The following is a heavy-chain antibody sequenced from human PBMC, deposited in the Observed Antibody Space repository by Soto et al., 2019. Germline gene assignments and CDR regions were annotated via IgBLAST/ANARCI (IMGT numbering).Heavy chain of an antibody. CDR3: ARDRGGMATGILDY. J-gene: IGHJ4*02. CDR2: IYSGGST. D-gene: IGHD5-12*01. CDR1: GFTVSSNY. V-gene: IGHV3-53*01. Sequence: EVQLVESGGGLIQPGGSLRLSCAASGFTVSSNYMSWARQAPGKGLEWVSVIYSGGSTYYADSVKGRFTISRDNSKNTLYLQMNSLRAEDTAVYYCARDRGGMATGILDYWGQGTLVTVSS.